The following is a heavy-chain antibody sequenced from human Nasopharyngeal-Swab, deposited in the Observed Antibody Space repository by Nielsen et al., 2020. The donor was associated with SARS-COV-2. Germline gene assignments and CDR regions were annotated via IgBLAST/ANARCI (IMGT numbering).Heavy chain of an antibody. Sequence: GESLKISCAASGFTFSGYVMSWVRQAPGKGLEWVSAISGSGGSTYYADSVKGRFTISRDNSKNTLYLQMNSLRAEDTAVYYCAKDLDWNWYFDLWGRGTLVTVSS. V-gene: IGHV3-23*01. CDR1: GFTFSGYV. CDR3: AKDLDWNWYFDL. CDR2: ISGSGGST. D-gene: IGHD1-1*01. J-gene: IGHJ2*01.